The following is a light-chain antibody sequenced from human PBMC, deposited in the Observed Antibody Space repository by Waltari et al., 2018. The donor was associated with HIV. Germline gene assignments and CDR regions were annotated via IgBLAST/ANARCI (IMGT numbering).Light chain of an antibody. CDR2: DID. CDR1: TNDIGGYNY. J-gene: IGLJ1*01. CDR3: CSYADTHSFV. Sequence: QSALTQPRSVSGSPGQSVTISCTGSTNDIGGYNYVSWYQQHPGKVPKLMIYDIDKRPSGFPDRFSGSKSGYAAALTISGLQAEDEAAYYCCSYADTHSFVVGTGTKVTVL. V-gene: IGLV2-11*01.